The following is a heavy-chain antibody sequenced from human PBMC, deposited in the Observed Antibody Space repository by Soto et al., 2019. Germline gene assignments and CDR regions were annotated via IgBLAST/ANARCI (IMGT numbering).Heavy chain of an antibody. V-gene: IGHV1-8*01. CDR1: GYTFTSYD. J-gene: IGHJ6*02. CDR3: ARVNSGSYYFDYYYYGMDV. D-gene: IGHD1-26*01. CDR2: MNPNSGNT. Sequence: ASVKVSCKASGYTFTSYDINWVRQATGQGLEWMGWMNPNSGNTGYAQKFQGRVTMTRNTSISTAYMELSSLRSEDTAVYYCARVNSGSYYFDYYYYGMDVWGQGTTVTVSS.